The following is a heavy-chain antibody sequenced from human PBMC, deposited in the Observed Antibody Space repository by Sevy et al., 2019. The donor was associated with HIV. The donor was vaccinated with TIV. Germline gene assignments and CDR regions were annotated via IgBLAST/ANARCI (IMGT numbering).Heavy chain of an antibody. J-gene: IGHJ4*02. CDR2: MNQDGSEK. D-gene: IGHD1-7*01. V-gene: IGHV3-7*01. CDR3: AKKKRTSSKPDFFDS. CDR1: GFTFSNYW. Sequence: GGSLRLSCAASGFTFSNYWMSWVRQAPGKGLEFVAIMNQDGSEKYYLDSVKGLFIVSTDNDKNSLYLKMNSLRAENSTVYYSAKKKRTSSKPDFFDSWGQGTLVTVSS.